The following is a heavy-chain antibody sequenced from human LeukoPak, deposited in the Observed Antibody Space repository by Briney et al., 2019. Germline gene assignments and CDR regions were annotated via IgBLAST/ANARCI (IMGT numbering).Heavy chain of an antibody. CDR2: INPNSGGT. D-gene: IGHD6-19*01. CDR1: GYTFTGYY. J-gene: IGHJ4*02. V-gene: IGHV1-2*02. CDR3: ARDPMYSSGWPFDY. Sequence: ASVKVSCKASGYTFTGYYMHWVRQAPGQGLEWMGWINPNSGGTNYAQKFQGRVTMTRDTSTSTVYEELSSLRSEDTAVYYCARDPMYSSGWPFDYWGQGTLVTVSS.